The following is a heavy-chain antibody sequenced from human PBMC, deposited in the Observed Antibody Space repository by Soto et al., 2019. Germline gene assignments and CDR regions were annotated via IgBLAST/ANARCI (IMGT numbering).Heavy chain of an antibody. V-gene: IGHV3-30*03. CDR2: ISYDATNI. Sequence: QPGGSLRLSCVTSGFTCSYFGFHWVRQTPGKGPEWVAVISYDATNIFYGDSVKGRFTISRDDSKNTVFLQMNDLRPEDQAMYYGVTVRMASAGTDAFDVWGQGTGVTVS. D-gene: IGHD6-13*01. CDR1: GFTCSYFG. CDR3: VTVRMASAGTDAFDV. J-gene: IGHJ3*01.